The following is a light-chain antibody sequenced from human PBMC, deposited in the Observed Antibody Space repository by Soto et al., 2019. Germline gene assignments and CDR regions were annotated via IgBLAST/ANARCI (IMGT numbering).Light chain of an antibody. CDR1: QSINRY. CDR2: GAS. J-gene: IGKJ4*01. V-gene: IGKV1-39*01. Sequence: EIQMTQSPSSLSASVGDRVTITCRASQSINRYLNWYQQKPGTARKLLISGASSLQSGVPSRFSGSGAGTDFTLTISSLHPEDFATYYCQQGSSTLTFGGGTKVEIK. CDR3: QQGSSTLT.